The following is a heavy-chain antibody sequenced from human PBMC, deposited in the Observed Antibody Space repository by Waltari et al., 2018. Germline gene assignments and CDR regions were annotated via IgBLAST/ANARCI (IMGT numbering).Heavy chain of an antibody. CDR3: VRGPDRAKQGY. J-gene: IGHJ4*02. CDR2: IHPGGGT. D-gene: IGHD3-22*01. CDR1: GGSSRDDY. V-gene: IGHV4-34*01. Sequence: QVLPQQWGAGLLKPSETLSLTCVVYGGSSRDDYWNWIRQPPGKGLEWIGEIHPGGGTYYHPSRRSRVTISVETPKNQFSLRLTAVTAADTAVYYCVRGPDRAKQGYWGQGTLVSVSS.